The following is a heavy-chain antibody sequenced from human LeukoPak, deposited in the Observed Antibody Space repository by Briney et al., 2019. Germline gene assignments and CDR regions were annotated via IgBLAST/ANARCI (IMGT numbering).Heavy chain of an antibody. CDR3: VRGYSFGPYGMDV. V-gene: IGHV3-30*02. D-gene: IGHD2-15*01. CDR1: GFTFTDYG. Sequence: GGSLRLSCASSGFTFTDYGMHWVRQAPGRGLEWVAVIRYDGSTIYYADSVKGRFAISRDNSKSTLYLQMNSLRAEDTAMYYCVRGYSFGPYGMDVWGQGTTVTVSS. J-gene: IGHJ6*02. CDR2: IRYDGSTI.